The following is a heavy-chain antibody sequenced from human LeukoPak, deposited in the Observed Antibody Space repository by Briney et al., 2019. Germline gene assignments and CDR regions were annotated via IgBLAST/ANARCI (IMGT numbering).Heavy chain of an antibody. J-gene: IGHJ6*02. D-gene: IGHD3-9*01. Sequence: GGSLRLSCAASGFTFSSYAMSWVRQPPGKGLEWVSAISGSGGSTYYADSVKGRFTISRDNSKNTLYLQMNSLRAEDTAVYYCAKAPDLFTYYYYGMDVWGQGTTVTVSS. CDR2: ISGSGGST. V-gene: IGHV3-23*01. CDR3: AKAPDLFTYYYYGMDV. CDR1: GFTFSSYA.